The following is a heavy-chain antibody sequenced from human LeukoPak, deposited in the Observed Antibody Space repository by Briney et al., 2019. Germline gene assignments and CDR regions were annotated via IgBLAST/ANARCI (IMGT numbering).Heavy chain of an antibody. Sequence: AGGSLRLSCAASGFTFSNYVIHWVRQATGKGLEWLAVISYDGTNKYYADTVKGRFTISRDHSQSTVDLQMNTLRGADTAVYYCVRSPTYYNMDVWGKGTTVTVSS. CDR2: ISYDGTNK. CDR1: GFTFSNYV. CDR3: VRSPTYYNMDV. V-gene: IGHV3-30*07. J-gene: IGHJ6*03.